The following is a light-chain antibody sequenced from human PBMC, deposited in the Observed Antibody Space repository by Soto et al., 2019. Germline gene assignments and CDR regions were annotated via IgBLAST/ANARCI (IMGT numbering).Light chain of an antibody. Sequence: QSALTQPASVSGSPGQSISISCTGTSSDVGSYNLVSWYLQHPGKPPKLMIYEGSERPSGVSNRFSGSKSGNTASLTISGLQAEDEADYYCCSYAGRSTYVFGSGTKLTVL. V-gene: IGLV2-23*01. CDR1: SSDVGSYNL. CDR2: EGS. J-gene: IGLJ1*01. CDR3: CSYAGRSTYV.